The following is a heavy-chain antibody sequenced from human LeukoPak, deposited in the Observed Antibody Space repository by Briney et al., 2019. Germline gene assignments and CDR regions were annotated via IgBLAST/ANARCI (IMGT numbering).Heavy chain of an antibody. CDR3: ARDPHPGIAVADAFDI. D-gene: IGHD6-19*01. Sequence: SQTLSLTCTVSGGSISSGDYYWSWIRQPPGKGLEWIGHIYYSGSTYYNPSLKSRVTISVDTSKNQFSLKLSSVTAADTAVYYCARDPHPGIAVADAFDIWGQGTMVTVSS. CDR1: GGSISSGDYY. J-gene: IGHJ3*02. V-gene: IGHV4-30-4*01. CDR2: IYYSGST.